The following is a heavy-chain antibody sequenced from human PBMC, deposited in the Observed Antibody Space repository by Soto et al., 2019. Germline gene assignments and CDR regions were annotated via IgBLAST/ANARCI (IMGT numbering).Heavy chain of an antibody. CDR2: ISYDGSNK. D-gene: IGHD3-16*02. Sequence: GGSLRLSCAASGFTFSSYAMHWVRQAPGKGLEWVAVISYDGSNKYYADSVKGRFTISRDNSKNTLYLQMNSLRAEDTAVYYCARVRGYSGYYYYYGMDVWGQGTTVTVSS. CDR1: GFTFSSYA. J-gene: IGHJ6*02. CDR3: ARVRGYSGYYYYYGMDV. V-gene: IGHV3-30-3*01.